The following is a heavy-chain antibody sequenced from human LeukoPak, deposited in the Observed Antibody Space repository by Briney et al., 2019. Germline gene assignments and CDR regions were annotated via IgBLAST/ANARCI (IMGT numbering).Heavy chain of an antibody. CDR1: GFIFSSYA. Sequence: GGSLRLSCAASGFIFSSYAMSWVRESRGKGLDSVSAISGSGGTTYYADCVNGRFTISRENSMNTLYLQMNSLRAEDTAVYYCAREEYSYGYAFYYSGHRTQRTVSS. D-gene: IGHD5-18*01. J-gene: IGHJ4*01. CDR2: ISGSGGTT. CDR3: AREEYSYGYAFYY. V-gene: IGHV3-23*01.